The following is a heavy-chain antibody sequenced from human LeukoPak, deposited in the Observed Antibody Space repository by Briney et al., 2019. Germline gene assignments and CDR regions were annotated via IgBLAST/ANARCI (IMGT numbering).Heavy chain of an antibody. V-gene: IGHV4-34*01. CDR3: ATLTPPYSSGRRGGY. D-gene: IGHD6-19*01. CDR1: GGSFSGYY. CDR2: INHSGST. Sequence: SETLSLTCAVYGGSFSGYYWSWIRQPPGEGLEWIGEINHSGSTNYNPSLKSRVTISVDTSKNQFSLKLSSVTAADTAVYYCATLTPPYSSGRRGGYWGQGTLVTVSS. J-gene: IGHJ4*02.